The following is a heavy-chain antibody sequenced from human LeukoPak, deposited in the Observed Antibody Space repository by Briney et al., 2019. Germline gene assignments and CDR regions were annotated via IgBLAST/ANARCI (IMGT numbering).Heavy chain of an antibody. J-gene: IGHJ4*02. CDR1: GFTFSSYS. D-gene: IGHD2-15*01. CDR3: ASQACSGGSCYFQPLDY. CDR2: ISSSSTYI. Sequence: GGSLRLSCAASGFTFSSYSMNWVRQAPGKGLEWVSSISSSSTYIYYADSVKGRFTISRDNAKNSLYLQMNSLRVEDTAVYYCASQACSGGSCYFQPLDYWGQGTLVTVSS. V-gene: IGHV3-21*01.